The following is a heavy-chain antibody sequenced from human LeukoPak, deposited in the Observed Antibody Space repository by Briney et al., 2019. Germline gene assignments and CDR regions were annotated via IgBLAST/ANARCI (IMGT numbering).Heavy chain of an antibody. CDR2: ISSSSTYK. D-gene: IGHD5-12*01. CDR1: GFTFSSYS. J-gene: IGHJ4*02. Sequence: PGGSLRLSCAASGFTFSSYSMNWVRQAPGKGLEWVSCISSSSTYKYYADSIKGRFTISRDNAKNSLYLQMNSLRAEDTAVYYCAREIWLREPRPYFDYWGQGTLVTVSS. CDR3: AREIWLREPRPYFDY. V-gene: IGHV3-21*01.